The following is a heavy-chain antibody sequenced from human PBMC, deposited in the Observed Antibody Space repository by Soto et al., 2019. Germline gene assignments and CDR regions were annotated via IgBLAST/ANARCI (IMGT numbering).Heavy chain of an antibody. CDR3: ARDRYCSGGSCYYYYYMDV. D-gene: IGHD2-15*01. J-gene: IGHJ6*03. V-gene: IGHV1-46*03. CDR1: GYTFTSYY. CDR2: INPSGGST. Sequence: ASVKVSCKASGYTFTSYYMHWVRQAPGQGLEWMGIINPSGGSTSYAQKFQGRVTMTRDTSTSTVYMELSSLRSEDTAVYYCARDRYCSGGSCYYYYYMDVWGKGTTVTVSS.